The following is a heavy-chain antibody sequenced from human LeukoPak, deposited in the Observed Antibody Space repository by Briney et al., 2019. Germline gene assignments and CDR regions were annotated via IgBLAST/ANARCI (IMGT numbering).Heavy chain of an antibody. CDR1: GGSISSGDYY. J-gene: IGHJ4*02. D-gene: IGHD6-13*01. CDR2: IYYSGST. Sequence: PSQTLSLTCTVSGGSISSGDYYWSWIRQPPGKGLEWIGYIYYSGSTCYNPSLKSRVTISVDTSKNQFSLKLSSVTAADTAVYYCARERIAAAVLDYWGQGTLVTVSS. V-gene: IGHV4-30-4*01. CDR3: ARERIAAAVLDY.